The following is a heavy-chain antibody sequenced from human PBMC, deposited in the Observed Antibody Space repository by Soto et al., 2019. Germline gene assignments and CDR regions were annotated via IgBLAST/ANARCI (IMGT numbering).Heavy chain of an antibody. CDR2: IYHGGTT. V-gene: IGHV4-38-2*02. D-gene: IGHD6-19*01. CDR1: AYSISSGSY. Sequence: SETLSLTCTGSAYSISSGSYCAWMREPPGKGPEWIASIYHGGTTFYNPSLKSRITISVDTSNNQFSLKLTSVTAADTAVYYCARVHVMVVAGSTFDYWGHGTLVTVSS. CDR3: ARVHVMVVAGSTFDY. J-gene: IGHJ4*01.